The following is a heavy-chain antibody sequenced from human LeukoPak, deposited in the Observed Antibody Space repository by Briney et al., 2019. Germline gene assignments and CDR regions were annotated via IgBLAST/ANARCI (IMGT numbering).Heavy chain of an antibody. CDR2: IKSKTDGGTP. D-gene: IGHD6-19*01. CDR3: TEESRYFRGWYGAFDI. V-gene: IGHV3-15*01. J-gene: IGHJ3*02. CDR1: GFSLTTAW. Sequence: GGSLRPSCGAPGFSLTTAWMAWVPRAPGKGLEWVGRIKSKTDGGTPHYAAPVKGRFTISRDDSRNTLYLQMNSLKTEDRAVYCATEESRYFRGWYGAFDIWGQGTMVTVSS.